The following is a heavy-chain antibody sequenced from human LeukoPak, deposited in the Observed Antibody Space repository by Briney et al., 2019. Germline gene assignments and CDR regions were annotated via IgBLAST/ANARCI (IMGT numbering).Heavy chain of an antibody. Sequence: PGGSLRLSCAASGFPFSSYEMNWVRQAPGKGLEWVSYISSSGSTIYYADSVKGRFTISRDNAKNSLYLQMNSLRAEDTAVYYCAREDTAMVIPFDSWRQGTLVTVSS. J-gene: IGHJ4*02. CDR1: GFPFSSYE. D-gene: IGHD5-18*01. V-gene: IGHV3-48*03. CDR2: ISSSGSTI. CDR3: AREDTAMVIPFDS.